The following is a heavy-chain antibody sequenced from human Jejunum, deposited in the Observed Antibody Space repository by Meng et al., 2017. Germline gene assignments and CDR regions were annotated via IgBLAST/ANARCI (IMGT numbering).Heavy chain of an antibody. D-gene: IGHD2-21*01. J-gene: IGHJ4*02. CDR2: INPNSGVT. CDR1: GYTFTDYF. V-gene: IGHV1-2*02. Sequence: ASVKVSCKASGYTFTDYFMHWVRQAPGQGLEWMGWINPNSGVTNYVQNFQGRVTMTRDTSISTAYMELSRLRSDDTAVYYCARATNLGGGPIQLDYWGQGTLVTVSS. CDR3: ARATNLGGGPIQLDY.